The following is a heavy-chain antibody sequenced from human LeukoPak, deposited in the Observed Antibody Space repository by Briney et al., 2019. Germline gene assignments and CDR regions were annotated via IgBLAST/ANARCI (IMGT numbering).Heavy chain of an antibody. CDR3: ARLYYYYYMDV. V-gene: IGHV4-38-2*02. CDR2: IYYSGST. Sequence: SETLSLTCTVSGYSISSGYLWGWIRQPPGKGLEWIGSIYYSGSTYYNPSLKSRVTISIDTSKNQFSLKLSSVTAADTAVYYCARLYYYYYMDVWGKGTTVTISS. CDR1: GYSISSGYL. J-gene: IGHJ6*03.